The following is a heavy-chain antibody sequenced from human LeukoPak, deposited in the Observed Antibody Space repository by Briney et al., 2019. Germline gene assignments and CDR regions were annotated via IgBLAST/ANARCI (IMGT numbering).Heavy chain of an antibody. CDR3: ATNKIGTTDQSFDY. J-gene: IGHJ4*02. CDR1: GFTFSRYG. CDR2: IWYDGSNE. D-gene: IGHD1-1*01. Sequence: SPRLSCAASGFTFSRYGIHWVRQAPGKGPGWVAVIWYDGSNEDYADSVKGRFAISRDNSKNTLYLQMNSLRAEDTAVYYCATNKIGTTDQSFDYWGQGTLVTVSS. V-gene: IGHV3-33*01.